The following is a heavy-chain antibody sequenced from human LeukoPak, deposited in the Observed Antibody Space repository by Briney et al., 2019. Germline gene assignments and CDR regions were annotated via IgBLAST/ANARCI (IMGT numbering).Heavy chain of an antibody. V-gene: IGHV4-59*01. CDR3: ARGVVAVAGPLFDY. Sequence: PSETLSLTCTVSGGSISSYYWSWIRQPPGKGLEWIGHIYYSGSTNYNPSLKSRVTISVDTSKNQFSLKLSSVTAADTAVYYCARGVVAVAGPLFDYWGQGTLVTVSS. CDR1: GGSISSYY. D-gene: IGHD6-19*01. J-gene: IGHJ4*02. CDR2: IYYSGST.